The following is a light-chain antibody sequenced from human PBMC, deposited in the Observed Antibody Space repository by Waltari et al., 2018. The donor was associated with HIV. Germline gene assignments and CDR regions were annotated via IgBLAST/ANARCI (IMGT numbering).Light chain of an antibody. V-gene: IGLV3-1*01. J-gene: IGLJ2*01. Sequence: YELPRPPSPSLSPGKSTITTCPGSTMRETYASWYQLSPGQSPVLVIYEDAKRPSGIPERFSGSNSGNTATLTISGTQGMDEADYYGQGWDSNTPIFGGGTNLTVL. CDR2: EDA. CDR3: QGWDSNTPI. CDR1: TMRETY.